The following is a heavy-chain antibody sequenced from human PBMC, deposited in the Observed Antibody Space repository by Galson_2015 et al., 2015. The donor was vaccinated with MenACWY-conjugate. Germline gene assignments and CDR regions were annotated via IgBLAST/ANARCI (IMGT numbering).Heavy chain of an antibody. D-gene: IGHD2-21*02. CDR2: INHSGST. V-gene: IGHV4-34*01. Sequence: TLSLTCAVYGGPFSGYYWSWIRQPPGKGLEWIGEINHSGSTNYNPSLKSRVTISVDTSKNQFSLKLSSVTAADTAVYYCARGGNGTYCGGDCYSEPYYFDYWGQGTLVTVSS. CDR3: ARGGNGTYCGGDCYSEPYYFDY. CDR1: GGPFSGYY. J-gene: IGHJ4*02.